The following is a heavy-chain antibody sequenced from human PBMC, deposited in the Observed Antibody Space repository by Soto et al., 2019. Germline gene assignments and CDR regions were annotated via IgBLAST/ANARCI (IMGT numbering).Heavy chain of an antibody. CDR1: GFTFSSYS. V-gene: IGHV3-21*01. CDR3: ARDSISDQLLGGWYYYYYGMDV. Sequence: PGGSLRLSCAASGFTFSSYSMNWVRQAPGKGLEWVSSISSSSSYIYYADSVKGRFTISRDNAKNSLYLQMNSLRAEDTAVYYCARDSISDQLLGGWYYYYYGMDVWGQGTTVTVSS. CDR2: ISSSSSYI. D-gene: IGHD2-2*01. J-gene: IGHJ6*02.